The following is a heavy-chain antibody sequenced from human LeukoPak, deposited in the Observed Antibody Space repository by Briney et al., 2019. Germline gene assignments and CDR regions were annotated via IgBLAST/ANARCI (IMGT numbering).Heavy chain of an antibody. CDR1: GFTLSSYS. D-gene: IGHD7-27*01. Sequence: GGSLGLSCAASGFTLSSYSMNWVRQAPGKGLEWVSSISSSSSYIYYADSVKGRFTISRDNAKNSLYLQMNSLRAEDTAVYYCARDLLGSAMDVWGKGTTVTVSS. CDR2: ISSSSSYI. J-gene: IGHJ6*03. V-gene: IGHV3-21*01. CDR3: ARDLLGSAMDV.